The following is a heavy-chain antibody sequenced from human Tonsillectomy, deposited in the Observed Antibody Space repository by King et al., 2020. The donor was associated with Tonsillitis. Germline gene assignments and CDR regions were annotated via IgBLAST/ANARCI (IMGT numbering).Heavy chain of an antibody. D-gene: IGHD2/OR15-2a*01. V-gene: IGHV3-53*01. J-gene: IGHJ4*02. CDR2: TYSGGST. CDR1: GFTVSSNY. CDR3: ARLIGFRRAYYFDY. Sequence: VQLVESGGGLIQPGGSLRLSCAASGFTVSSNYMSWVRQAPGKGLEWVSVTYSGGSTYYADSVKGRFTISRDNSKNTLYLQMNSLRAEDTAVYYCARLIGFRRAYYFDYWGQGTLVTVSS.